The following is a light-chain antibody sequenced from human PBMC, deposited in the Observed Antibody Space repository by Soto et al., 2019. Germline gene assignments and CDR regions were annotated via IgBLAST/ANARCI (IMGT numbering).Light chain of an antibody. V-gene: IGLV2-14*01. CDR3: SSYTSSSTPVV. Sequence: QSALTQPASVSGSPGQSITISCTGTSSDGGGYNYVSWYQQHPGKAPKLMIYEVSNRPSGVSNRFSGSKSGNMASLTISGLQAEDEADYYCSSYTSSSTPVVFGGGTKLT. CDR2: EVS. J-gene: IGLJ2*01. CDR1: SSDGGGYNY.